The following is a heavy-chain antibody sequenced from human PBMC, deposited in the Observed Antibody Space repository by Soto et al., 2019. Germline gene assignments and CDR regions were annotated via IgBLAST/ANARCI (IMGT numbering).Heavy chain of an antibody. V-gene: IGHV4-30-2*01. CDR1: GRYISHPGYS. CDR2: VYHNGNA. Sequence: PSETLSFTLTVSGRYISHPGYSWRWIRPHPGTPPEWIGYVYHNGNACPKPSLKSRVTISLDGAKSQFSLKMTSVTAADTGLYYCAARPYNCYGLYVWGQGTTVTVCS. J-gene: IGHJ6*02. D-gene: IGHD1-20*01. CDR3: AARPYNCYGLYV.